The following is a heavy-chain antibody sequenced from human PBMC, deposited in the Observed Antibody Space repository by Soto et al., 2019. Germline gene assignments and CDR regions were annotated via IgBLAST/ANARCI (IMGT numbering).Heavy chain of an antibody. CDR2: MNPNSGNT. CDR3: AGGTFSVFGGGSPPGWYCSAP. Sequence: ASVKVSCKASGYTFTSYDINWVRQATGQGLEWMGWMNPNSGNTGYAQKFQGRVTMTRNTSISTAYMELSSRRSEDTAGYYCAGGTFSVFGGGSPPGWYCSAPGGQGPLVTVSS. J-gene: IGHJ5*02. V-gene: IGHV1-8*01. CDR1: GYTFTSYD. D-gene: IGHD3-16*01.